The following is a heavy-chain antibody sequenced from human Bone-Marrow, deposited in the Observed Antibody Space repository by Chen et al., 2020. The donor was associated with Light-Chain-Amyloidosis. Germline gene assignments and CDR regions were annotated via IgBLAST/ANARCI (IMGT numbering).Heavy chain of an antibody. Sequence: QLQLQESGPGLVKPSETLSLTCTVSGGSISSSSYYWGWIRQPPGKGLEWIGSIYYSGSTYYNPSLKSRVTISVDTSKNQFSLKLSSVTAADTAVYYCASQSSGWYEEHIDPWGQGTLVTVSS. CDR3: ASQSSGWYEEHIDP. J-gene: IGHJ5*02. D-gene: IGHD6-19*01. V-gene: IGHV4-39*01. CDR1: GGSISSSSYY. CDR2: IYYSGST.